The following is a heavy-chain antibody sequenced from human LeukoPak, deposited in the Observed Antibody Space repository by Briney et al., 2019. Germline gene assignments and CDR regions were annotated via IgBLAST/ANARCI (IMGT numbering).Heavy chain of an antibody. CDR1: GFTFSSYW. V-gene: IGHV3-74*01. J-gene: IGHJ5*02. CDR3: ARDPSVSSSSEWDWFDP. D-gene: IGHD6-6*01. Sequence: QPGGSLRLSCAASGFTFSSYWMHWVRQAPGKGLVWVSRINSDGSSTSYADSVKGRFTISRDNAKNTLYLQMNSLRAEDTAVYYCARDPSVSSSSEWDWFDPWGQGTLVTVSS. CDR2: INSDGSST.